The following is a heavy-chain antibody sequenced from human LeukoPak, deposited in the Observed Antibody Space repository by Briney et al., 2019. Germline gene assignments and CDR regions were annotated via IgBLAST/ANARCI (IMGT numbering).Heavy chain of an antibody. Sequence: GGSLRLSCAASGFTFSSYSMNWVRQAPGKGLEWVSYISRSGTIYYADSVKGRFTISRDNAKNSLYLQMNSLRDEDTAVYYCARDPEALDYWGQGTLVTVSS. CDR2: ISRSGTI. CDR3: ARDPEALDY. CDR1: GFTFSSYS. J-gene: IGHJ4*02. V-gene: IGHV3-48*02.